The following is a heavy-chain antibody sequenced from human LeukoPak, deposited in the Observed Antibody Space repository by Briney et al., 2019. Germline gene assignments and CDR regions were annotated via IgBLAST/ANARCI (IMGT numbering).Heavy chain of an antibody. V-gene: IGHV1-2*02. CDR2: INPNSGGT. CDR1: GYTFTGYY. J-gene: IGHJ3*02. D-gene: IGHD6-19*01. CDR3: ARARAGPDAFDI. Sequence: ASVKVSCKAFGYTFTGYYMHWVRQAPGQGLEWMGWINPNSGGTNYAQKFQGRVTMTRDTSISTAYMELSRLRSDDTAVYYCARARAGPDAFDIWGQGTMVTVSS.